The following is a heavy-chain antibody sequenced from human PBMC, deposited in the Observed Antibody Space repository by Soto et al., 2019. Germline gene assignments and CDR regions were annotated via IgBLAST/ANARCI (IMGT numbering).Heavy chain of an antibody. CDR1: GFIFTNYA. V-gene: IGHV3-30-3*01. Sequence: QVLLVESGGGVVQPGRALRLSCAASGFIFTNYAIHWVRQAPGKGLEWVAVTSYDETNKYYAGSVKGRFTISRDNSKNTVYLQMNSLRTDDTAIYYCARGAYGMDVWGQGTTVTVSS. CDR2: TSYDETNK. J-gene: IGHJ6*02. CDR3: ARGAYGMDV.